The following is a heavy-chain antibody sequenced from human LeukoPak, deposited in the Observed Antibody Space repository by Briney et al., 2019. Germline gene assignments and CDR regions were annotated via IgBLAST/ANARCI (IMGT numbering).Heavy chain of an antibody. D-gene: IGHD1-14*01. CDR1: GYTFTSYD. J-gene: IGHJ4*02. CDR3: ARGLAPLWSSPPLDY. V-gene: IGHV1-8*01. CDR2: MNPNSGNT. Sequence: RASVKVSCKASGYTFTSYDINWVRQATGQGLEWMGWMNPNSGNTGYAQKFQGRVTMTRNTSISTAYMELSSLRSEDTAVYYCARGLAPLWSSPPLDYWGRGTLVTVSS.